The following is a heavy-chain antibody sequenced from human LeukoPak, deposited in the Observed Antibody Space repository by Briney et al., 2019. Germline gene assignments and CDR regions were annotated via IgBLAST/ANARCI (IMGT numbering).Heavy chain of an antibody. CDR3: AKDINKYYYYRMDV. Sequence: GGSLRLSCAASGFTFDDYAMHWVRQAPGKGLEWVSGISWNSGSIGYADSVKGRFTISRDNAKNSLYLQMNSLRAEDTALYYCAKDINKYYYYRMDVWGQGTTVTVSS. V-gene: IGHV3-9*01. CDR2: ISWNSGSI. D-gene: IGHD1/OR15-1a*01. J-gene: IGHJ6*02. CDR1: GFTFDDYA.